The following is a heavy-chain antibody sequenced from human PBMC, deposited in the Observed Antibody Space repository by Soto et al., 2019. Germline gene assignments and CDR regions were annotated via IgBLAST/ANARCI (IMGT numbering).Heavy chain of an antibody. J-gene: IGHJ6*02. CDR1: GGSISSYY. CDR3: ARGARIAAAGTGGANGMDV. V-gene: IGHV4-59*01. Sequence: PSETLSFTCTVSGGSISSYYWSWIRQPPGKGLEWIGYIYYSGSTNYNPSLKSRVTISVDTSKNQFSLKLSSVTAADTAVYYCARGARIAAAGTGGANGMDVWGQGTTVTVSS. D-gene: IGHD6-13*01. CDR2: IYYSGST.